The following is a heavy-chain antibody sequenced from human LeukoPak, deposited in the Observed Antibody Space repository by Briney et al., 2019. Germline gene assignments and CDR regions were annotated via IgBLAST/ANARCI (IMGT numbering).Heavy chain of an antibody. CDR1: GFTFSSYW. Sequence: GGSLRLSCGASGFTFSSYWMHWVRQAPGKGLVWVSRINNDGSSTIYADSVRGRFTISRDNAKNTLYLQMNGRRAEDTSVYFCARGSYPYYFDYWGQGTLVTVSS. CDR2: INNDGSST. CDR3: ARGSYPYYFDY. V-gene: IGHV3-74*01. J-gene: IGHJ4*02. D-gene: IGHD3-10*01.